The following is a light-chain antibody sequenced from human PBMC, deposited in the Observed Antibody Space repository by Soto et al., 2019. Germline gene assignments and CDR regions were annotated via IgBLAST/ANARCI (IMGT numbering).Light chain of an antibody. CDR1: ESVRSN. J-gene: IGKJ1*01. CDR3: QQYVNWPPWT. Sequence: EIVMTQSPDTLSVAQGERATLSCRASESVRSNLAWYQQKPGQAPRLLIYGVSTRATGIPARFSGSGSETEFTLTISNLQSEDFAFYYCQQYVNWPPWTFGQGTKVQIK. V-gene: IGKV3-15*01. CDR2: GVS.